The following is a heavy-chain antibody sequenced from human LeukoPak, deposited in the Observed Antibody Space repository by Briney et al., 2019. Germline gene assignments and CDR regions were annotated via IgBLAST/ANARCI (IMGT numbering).Heavy chain of an antibody. D-gene: IGHD5-18*01. CDR3: ARDPLHYNYGLDY. Sequence: GGSLRLSCAASGFIFRSYWMHWVRQAPGKGLVWVSRINSDGSTTNYADSVKGRFTISRDNAKNTLYLQMDSLRAEDTAVYYCARDPLHYNYGLDYWGQGTLVTVSS. CDR1: GFIFRSYW. J-gene: IGHJ4*02. V-gene: IGHV3-74*01. CDR2: INSDGSTT.